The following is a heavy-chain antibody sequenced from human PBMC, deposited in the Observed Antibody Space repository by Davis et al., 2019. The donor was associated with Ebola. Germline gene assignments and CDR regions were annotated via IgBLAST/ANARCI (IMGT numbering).Heavy chain of an antibody. V-gene: IGHV3-30*02. Sequence: PGGSLRLSCAASGFTFSRYGMHWVRQAPGKGLEWVAFIRYDGSNKYYADSVKGRFTISRDNSKNTLYLQMNSLRVEDTAVYYCAKRVRVAALGPSSFEYWGQGTLVTVSS. J-gene: IGHJ4*02. D-gene: IGHD6-13*01. CDR3: AKRVRVAALGPSSFEY. CDR1: GFTFSRYG. CDR2: IRYDGSNK.